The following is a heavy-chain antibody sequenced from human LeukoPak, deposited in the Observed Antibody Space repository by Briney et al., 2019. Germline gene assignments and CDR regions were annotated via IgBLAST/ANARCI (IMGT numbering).Heavy chain of an antibody. Sequence: GGSLRLSCAASGFTFSSYSMNWVRQAPGKGLEWVSYISSSSSTIYYADSVKGRFTISRDNSKNTLYLQMNGLRTEDTAVYYCAKASTENIYGPDYWGQGTLVTVSS. CDR1: GFTFSSYS. D-gene: IGHD5-18*01. V-gene: IGHV3-48*01. CDR3: AKASTENIYGPDY. CDR2: ISSSSSTI. J-gene: IGHJ4*02.